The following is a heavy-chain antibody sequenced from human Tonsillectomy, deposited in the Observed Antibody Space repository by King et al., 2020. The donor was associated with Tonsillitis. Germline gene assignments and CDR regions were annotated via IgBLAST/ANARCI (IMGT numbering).Heavy chain of an antibody. Sequence: VQLVESGGGVVQPGGSLRLSCEVSGFTFTTYGMHWVRLAPGKGLEWVAVIWYDGSNKHYADSVKGRFTISRDNSRNTLYLQMNSLRVEDTAVYYCARDPDHSSFFDYCGQGALVTVSS. J-gene: IGHJ4*02. CDR2: IWYDGSNK. CDR3: ARDPDHSSFFDY. V-gene: IGHV3-33*01. D-gene: IGHD1-14*01. CDR1: GFTFTTYG.